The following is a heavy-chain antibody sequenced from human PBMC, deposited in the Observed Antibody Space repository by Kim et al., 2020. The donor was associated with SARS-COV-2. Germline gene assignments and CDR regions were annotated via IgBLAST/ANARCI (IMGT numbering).Heavy chain of an antibody. V-gene: IGHV3-30*18. CDR1: GFTFSSYG. CDR2: ISYDGSNK. CDR3: AKVSVVGIAAAGRGYFD. D-gene: IGHD6-13*01. Sequence: GGSLRLSCAASGFTFSSYGMHWVRQAPGKGLEWVAVISYDGSNKYYADSVKGRFTISRDNSKNTLYLQMNSLRAEDTAVYYCAKVSVVGIAAAGRGYFD. J-gene: IGHJ4*03.